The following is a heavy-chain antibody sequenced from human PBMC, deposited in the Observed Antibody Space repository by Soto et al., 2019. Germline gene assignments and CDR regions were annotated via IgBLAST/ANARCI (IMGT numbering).Heavy chain of an antibody. CDR3: AISVEVHFDY. CDR1: GFRFSIYS. CDR2: ITSDTKTI. J-gene: IGHJ4*02. V-gene: IGHV3-48*02. D-gene: IGHD6-19*01. Sequence: EVQLVESGGNLVQPGGSLRLSCAASGFRFSIYSMNWVRQAPGKGLEWSAYITSDTKTIKYADSVRGRFTISRDNGKNSVYLQMNSLRDEDTAVYYCAISVEVHFDYWGQGTVVTVSA.